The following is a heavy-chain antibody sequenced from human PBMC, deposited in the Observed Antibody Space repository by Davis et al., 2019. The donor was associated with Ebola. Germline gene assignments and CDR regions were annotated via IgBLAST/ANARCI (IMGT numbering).Heavy chain of an antibody. CDR2: FYHSGGT. CDR3: ARRGGYYYYGMDV. V-gene: IGHV4-59*12. CDR1: GGSISSYY. D-gene: IGHD3-16*01. J-gene: IGHJ6*02. Sequence: SETLSLTCTVSGGSISSYYWSWIRQSPGKGLEWIGYFYHSGGTNHNPSLKGRVSISVDTSKNQFSLKLSSVTAADTAVYYCARRGGYYYYGMDVWGQGTTVTVSS.